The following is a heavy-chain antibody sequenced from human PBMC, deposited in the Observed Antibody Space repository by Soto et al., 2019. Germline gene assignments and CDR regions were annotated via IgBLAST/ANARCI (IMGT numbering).Heavy chain of an antibody. Sequence: HPGGSLRLSCAASGLTFSSYAMHWVRQAPGKGLEWVAVISYDGSNKYYADSVKGRFTISRDNSKNTLYLQMNSLRAEDTAVYYCARGYYYDSSGPGGYWGQGTLVTVSS. D-gene: IGHD3-22*01. CDR2: ISYDGSNK. V-gene: IGHV3-30-3*01. CDR1: GLTFSSYA. J-gene: IGHJ4*02. CDR3: ARGYYYDSSGPGGY.